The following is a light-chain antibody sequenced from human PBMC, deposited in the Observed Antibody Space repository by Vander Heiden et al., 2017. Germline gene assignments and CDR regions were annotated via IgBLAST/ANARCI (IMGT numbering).Light chain of an antibody. Sequence: NFMLTQPHSVSKSPGKTVTISCTRSSGSIASNYVQWYQQRPGSSPTTVIYEDNQRPSGVPDRFSGSIDSSSNSASLTISGLKTEDEADYYCQSYDSSNWVFGGGTKLTVL. CDR2: EDN. J-gene: IGLJ3*02. CDR3: QSYDSSNWV. CDR1: SGSIASNY. V-gene: IGLV6-57*01.